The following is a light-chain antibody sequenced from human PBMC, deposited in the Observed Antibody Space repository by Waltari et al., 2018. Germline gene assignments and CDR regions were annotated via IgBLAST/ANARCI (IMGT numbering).Light chain of an antibody. CDR3: QSYDTSLSVV. J-gene: IGLJ2*01. V-gene: IGLV1-40*01. Sequence: QSVLTQPPSVSGAPGQRVSIPCPGSGSTPGAGYDVPWYQQHPGKAPKLLIYGTSTRPPGVPDRFFGSQSGTSASLAITALQAEDEAEYYCQSYDTSLSVVFGGGTKLTVL. CDR2: GTS. CDR1: GSTPGAGYD.